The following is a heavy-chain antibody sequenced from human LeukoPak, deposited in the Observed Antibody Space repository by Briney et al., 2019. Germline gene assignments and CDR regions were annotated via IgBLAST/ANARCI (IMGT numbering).Heavy chain of an antibody. D-gene: IGHD3-3*01. CDR3: TRDDFWSGYYPPRDY. Sequence: PGGSLRLSCTASGFTFGDYAMSWFRQAPGKGLEWVGFIRSKAYGGTTEYAASVKGRFTISRDDSKSIAYLQMNSLETEDTAVYYCTRDDFWSGYYPPRDYWGQGTLVTVSS. CDR1: GFTFGDYA. CDR2: IRSKAYGGTT. V-gene: IGHV3-49*03. J-gene: IGHJ4*02.